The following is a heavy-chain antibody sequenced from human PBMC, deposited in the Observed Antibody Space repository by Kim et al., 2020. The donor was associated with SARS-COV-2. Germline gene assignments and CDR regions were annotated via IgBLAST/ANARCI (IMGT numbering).Heavy chain of an antibody. D-gene: IGHD2-15*01. CDR1: GYTLTELS. V-gene: IGHV1-24*01. J-gene: IGHJ5*02. CDR3: ATGRVAGPPAWFDP. Sequence: ASVKVSCKVSGYTLTELSMHWVRQAPGKGLEWMGCFDPGDGETIYAQKFQGRVTMTEDTSTDTAYMELSSLRSEDTAVYYCATGRVAGPPAWFDPWGQGTLVTVSS. CDR2: FDPGDGET.